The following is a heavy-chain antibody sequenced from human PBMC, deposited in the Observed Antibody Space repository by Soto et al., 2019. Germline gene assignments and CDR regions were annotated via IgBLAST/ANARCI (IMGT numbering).Heavy chain of an antibody. Sequence: QVQLVQSGAEVKKPGSSVKVSCKASGDTFSSYAISWVRQAPGQGLEWMGWIIPIFGTANYAQKFQGRVTITADESTSTAYMELSSVRSEDTAVDYCARGASYCSSNSCRGHFDYWGQGTLVTVSS. CDR1: GDTFSSYA. J-gene: IGHJ4*02. D-gene: IGHD2-2*01. CDR3: ARGASYCSSNSCRGHFDY. V-gene: IGHV1-69*01. CDR2: IIPIFGTA.